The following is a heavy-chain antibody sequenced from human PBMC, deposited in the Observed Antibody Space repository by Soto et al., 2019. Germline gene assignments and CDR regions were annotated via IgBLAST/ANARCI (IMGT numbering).Heavy chain of an antibody. J-gene: IGHJ3*02. D-gene: IGHD6-19*01. Sequence: ASVKVSCKASGYTFTSYGISWVRQAPGQGLEWMGWISAYNGNTNYAQKLQGRVTMTTDTSTSTAYRELKSLRSDDTAVYYCATDPGYSSGWPPDAFDILGQGTMVTVAS. V-gene: IGHV1-18*01. CDR3: ATDPGYSSGWPPDAFDI. CDR2: ISAYNGNT. CDR1: GYTFTSYG.